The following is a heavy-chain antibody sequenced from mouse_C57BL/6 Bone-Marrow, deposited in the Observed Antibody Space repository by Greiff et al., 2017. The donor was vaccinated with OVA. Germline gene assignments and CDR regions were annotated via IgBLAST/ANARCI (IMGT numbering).Heavy chain of an antibody. Sequence: VQLQHPGAELVKPGASVKVSCKASGYTFTSYWITWVKQRPGQGLEWIGDIYPGSGSTNYNEKFKSKATLTVDTSSSTAYMQLSSLTSEDSAVYYCARSLLLRFWFAYWGQGTLVTVSA. CDR3: ARSLLLRFWFAY. V-gene: IGHV1-55*01. CDR1: GYTFTSYW. CDR2: IYPGSGST. D-gene: IGHD1-1*01. J-gene: IGHJ3*01.